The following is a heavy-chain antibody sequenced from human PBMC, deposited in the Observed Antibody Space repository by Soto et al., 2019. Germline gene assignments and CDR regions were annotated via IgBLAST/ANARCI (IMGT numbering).Heavy chain of an antibody. V-gene: IGHV3-48*03. Sequence: EVQLVESGGGLVQPGGSLRLSCAASGFTFSSYEMNWVRQAPGKGLEWVSYISSSGSTIYYADSVKGRFTISRDNAKNSLYLQMNSLRAEDTAVYYCARDPLPPSLSSGYYSDAFDIWGQGTMVTVSS. CDR3: ARDPLPPSLSSGYYSDAFDI. J-gene: IGHJ3*02. CDR2: ISSSGSTI. D-gene: IGHD3-22*01. CDR1: GFTFSSYE.